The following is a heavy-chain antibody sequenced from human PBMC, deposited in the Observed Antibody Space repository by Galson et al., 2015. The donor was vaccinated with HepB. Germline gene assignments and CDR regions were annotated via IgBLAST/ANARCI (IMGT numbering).Heavy chain of an antibody. V-gene: IGHV3-48*01. CDR1: GFTFSSYS. Sequence: SLRLSCAASGFTFSSYSVSWVRQAPGKGLEWISYISSSSSTIYYADSVKGRFTISRDNSKNTLYLQMNSLRAEDTAVYYCARAPVVGEFDYWGQGTLVTVSS. CDR3: ARAPVVGEFDY. CDR2: ISSSSSTI. J-gene: IGHJ4*02. D-gene: IGHD3-22*01.